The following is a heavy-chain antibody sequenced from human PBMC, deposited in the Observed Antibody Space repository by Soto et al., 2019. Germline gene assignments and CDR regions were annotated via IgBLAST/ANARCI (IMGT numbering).Heavy chain of an antibody. J-gene: IGHJ6*02. Sequence: GSLRLSCVASGFTFRTYTMNWVRQAPGKGLEWVSGIRGFSPYTFYAESVKGRFTTSRDNAKNSLYLQMNSLGVEDTAVYYCARDRGYDAHDYYYNAMDVWGQGTTVTVSS. V-gene: IGHV3-21*01. CDR2: IRGFSPYT. CDR1: GFTFRTYT. CDR3: ARDRGYDAHDYYYNAMDV. D-gene: IGHD2-15*01.